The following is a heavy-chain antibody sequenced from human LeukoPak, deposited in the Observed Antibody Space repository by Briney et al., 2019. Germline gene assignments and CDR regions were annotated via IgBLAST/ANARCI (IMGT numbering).Heavy chain of an antibody. CDR1: GGTFSSYA. CDR3: ARADTYYYGSGGSWFDP. V-gene: IGHV1-69*04. J-gene: IGHJ5*02. Sequence: SVKVSCKASGGTFSSYAISWVRQAPGQGLEWMGRIIPILGIANYAQKFQGRVTITADKSTSTAYMELSSLRSEDTAVYYCARADTYYYGSGGSWFDPWGQGTLVTVSS. CDR2: IIPILGIA. D-gene: IGHD3-10*01.